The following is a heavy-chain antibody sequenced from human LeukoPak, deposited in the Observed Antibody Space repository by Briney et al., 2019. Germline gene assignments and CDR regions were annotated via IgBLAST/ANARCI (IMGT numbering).Heavy chain of an antibody. CDR2: INPNSGGT. D-gene: IGHD3-10*01. J-gene: IGHJ5*02. Sequence: ASVKVSCKASGYTFTGYYMHWVRQAPGQGLEWMGWINPNSGGTNYAQKFQGRVTMTRDTSISTAYMELSRLRSDDTAVYYCAGAPDYYGSGSYYNDPGWFDPWGQGTLVTVSS. CDR3: AGAPDYYGSGSYYNDPGWFDP. V-gene: IGHV1-2*02. CDR1: GYTFTGYY.